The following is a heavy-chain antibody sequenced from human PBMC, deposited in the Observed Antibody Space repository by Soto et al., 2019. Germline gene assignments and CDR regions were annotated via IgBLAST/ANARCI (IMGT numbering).Heavy chain of an antibody. J-gene: IGHJ4*02. D-gene: IGHD2-21*02. CDR1: GFTFSSYS. CDR2: ISGSGNVP. CDR3: AREPPYSGADCRYLSDY. V-gene: IGHV3-23*01. Sequence: GGSLRLSCAASGFTFSSYSMSWVRQAPGKGLEWVSVISGSGNVPYYADSVKGRFTISRDNSKNTLYLQMNRLRAEDTAVYYCAREPPYSGADCRYLSDYWGQGTRVTVSS.